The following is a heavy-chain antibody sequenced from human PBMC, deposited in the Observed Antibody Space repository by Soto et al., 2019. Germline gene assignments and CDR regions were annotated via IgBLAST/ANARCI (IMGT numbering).Heavy chain of an antibody. V-gene: IGHV4-39*07. CDR2: SSFTGNT. CDR1: GASITTDNFY. CDR3: AILRRPDCSSTSCHTTVDY. D-gene: IGHD2-2*02. J-gene: IGHJ4*02. Sequence: SETLSLTCTVSGASITTDNFYWGWIRQPPGKGLEWIGSSSFTGNTYFNPSLRTRVTIFVDTSKNQFSLKLRSLRSDDTAVYYCAILRRPDCSSTSCHTTVDYWGQGILVTVSS.